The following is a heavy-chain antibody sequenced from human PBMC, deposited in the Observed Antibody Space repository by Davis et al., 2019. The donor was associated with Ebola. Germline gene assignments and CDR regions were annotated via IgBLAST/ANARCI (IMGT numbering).Heavy chain of an antibody. CDR3: AKGGTIYYYYGMDV. J-gene: IGHJ6*02. V-gene: IGHV3-74*01. CDR1: GFTFSSYW. Sequence: GESLKISCAASGFTFSSYWMHWVRHVPGKGLVWVAHINSDGRSYADSVKGRFTISRDNAKNTLYLQMNSLRADDTAIYFCAKGGTIYYYYGMDVWGQGTTVTVSS. D-gene: IGHD1-14*01. CDR2: INSDGR.